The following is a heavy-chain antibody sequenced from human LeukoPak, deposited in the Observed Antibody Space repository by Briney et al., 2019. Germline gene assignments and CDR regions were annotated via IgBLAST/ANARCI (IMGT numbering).Heavy chain of an antibody. V-gene: IGHV4-4*07. D-gene: IGHD6-19*01. CDR3: ARQTGGVAGALDFDF. J-gene: IGHJ4*02. CDR2: IYASGST. CDR1: GDSITRYF. Sequence: SETLSLTCTVSGDSITRYFWSWIRQPAGKGREFVGRIYASGSTDYNPSLKSRVTMSVDTSKNQFSLKLSSVTAADTAVYYCARQTGGVAGALDFDFWGQGALVTVSS.